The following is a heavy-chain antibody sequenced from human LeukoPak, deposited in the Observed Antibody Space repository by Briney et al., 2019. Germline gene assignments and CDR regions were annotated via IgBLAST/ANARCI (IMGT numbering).Heavy chain of an antibody. CDR1: GYTVTGNY. CDR2: INPNSGGT. CDR3: ARVRSVTTSSPFDY. V-gene: IGHV1-2*02. Sequence: ASVKVSCKASGYTVTGNYLHWVRQAPGQGLEWMGWINPNSGGTKHGQKFQGRVSMTRDTSISTAYLELSSLRSDDTAVYYCARVRSVTTSSPFDYWGQGTLVTVSS. D-gene: IGHD4-17*01. J-gene: IGHJ4*02.